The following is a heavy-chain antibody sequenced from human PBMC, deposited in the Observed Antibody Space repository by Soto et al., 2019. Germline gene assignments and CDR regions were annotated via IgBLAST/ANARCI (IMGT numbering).Heavy chain of an antibody. J-gene: IGHJ6*03. D-gene: IGHD2-8*01. CDR2: IKPDGSEK. CDR1: GLTFSRYW. V-gene: IGHV3-7*01. Sequence: GGSLRLSCVASGLTFSRYWMSWVRQAPGKGLEWVANIKPDGSEKHYADSIKGRFTISRDNAKNSLYLQMNGLRAADTAVYYSARAATNGVGYYYMDVWGKGTTVTVSS. CDR3: ARAATNGVGYYYMDV.